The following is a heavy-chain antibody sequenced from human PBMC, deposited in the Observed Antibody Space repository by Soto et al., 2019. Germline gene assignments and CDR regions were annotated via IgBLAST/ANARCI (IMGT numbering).Heavy chain of an antibody. Sequence: WASVKVSCKASGGTFSSYAISWVRQAPGQGLEWMGGIIPIFGTANYAQKFQGRVTITADESTSTAYMELSSLRSEDTAVYYCATSSGRSHYYDSSGYYYYFDYWGQGTLVTVSS. V-gene: IGHV1-69*13. CDR3: ATSSGRSHYYDSSGYYYYFDY. CDR2: IIPIFGTA. J-gene: IGHJ4*02. CDR1: GGTFSSYA. D-gene: IGHD3-22*01.